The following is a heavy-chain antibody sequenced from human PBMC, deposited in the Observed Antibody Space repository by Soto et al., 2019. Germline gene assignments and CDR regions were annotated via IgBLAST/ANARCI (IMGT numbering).Heavy chain of an antibody. CDR2: IYYSGST. CDR3: ARHSVDYGDYYYYGMDV. Sequence: SETLSLTCTVSGGSISSSSYYWGWIRQPPGKGLEWIGSIYYSGSTYYNPSLKSRVTISVDTSKNQFSLKLSSVTAADTAVYYCARHSVDYGDYYYYGMDVWGQGTTVTVSS. CDR1: GGSISSSSYY. D-gene: IGHD4-17*01. J-gene: IGHJ6*02. V-gene: IGHV4-39*01.